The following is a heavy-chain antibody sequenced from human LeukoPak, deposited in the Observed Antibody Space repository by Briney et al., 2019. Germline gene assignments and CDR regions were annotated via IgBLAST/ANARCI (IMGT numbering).Heavy chain of an antibody. CDR2: IYYSGCT. CDR1: GVSISSGGYY. CDR3: ARGGYYDSSGYLYFDY. D-gene: IGHD3-22*01. V-gene: IGHV4-31*03. Sequence: PSQTLSLTCTVSGVSISSGGYYWSWIRQHPGKGLEWIGYIYYSGCTYYNPSLKSRVTISVDTSKNQFSLKLSSVTAADTAVYYCARGGYYDSSGYLYFDYWGQGTLVTVSS. J-gene: IGHJ4*02.